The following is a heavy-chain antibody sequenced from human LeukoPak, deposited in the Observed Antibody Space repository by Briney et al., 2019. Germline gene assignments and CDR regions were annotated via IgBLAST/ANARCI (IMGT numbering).Heavy chain of an antibody. V-gene: IGHV3-23*01. CDR3: AKGRKSSIAVPFDY. Sequence: GGSLRLSCAASGFTVSSNYMSWVRQAPRKGLEWVSGIGGSGGSTYYADSVKGRFTISRDNSKNTMDLQMNSLRAEATAVYYCAKGRKSSIAVPFDYWGQGTLVTVSS. D-gene: IGHD6-19*01. CDR2: IGGSGGST. J-gene: IGHJ4*02. CDR1: GFTVSSNY.